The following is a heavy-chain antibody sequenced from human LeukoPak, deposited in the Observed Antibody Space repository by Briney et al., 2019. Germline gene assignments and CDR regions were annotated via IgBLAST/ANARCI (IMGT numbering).Heavy chain of an antibody. CDR3: ARGRAAAGIRIQPPYYYYGMDV. Sequence: SETLSLTCAVYGGSFSGYYWSWIRQPPGKGLEWIGEINHSGSTNCNPSLKSRVTISVDTSKNQFSLKLSSVTAADTAVYYCARGRAAAGIRIQPPYYYYGMDVWGRGTTVTVSS. CDR1: GGSFSGYY. D-gene: IGHD6-13*01. J-gene: IGHJ6*02. V-gene: IGHV4-34*01. CDR2: INHSGST.